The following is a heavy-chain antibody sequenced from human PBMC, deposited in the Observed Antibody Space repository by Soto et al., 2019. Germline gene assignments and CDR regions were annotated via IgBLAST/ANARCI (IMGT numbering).Heavy chain of an antibody. Sequence: ASVKVSCKASGYTFTSYDINWVRQATGQGLEWMVWMNPNSGNTGYAQKFQGRVTMTRNTSISTAYMELSSLRSEDTAVYYCARERTVAGNDDWGQGALVTVSS. CDR2: MNPNSGNT. CDR1: GYTFTSYD. CDR3: ARERTVAGNDD. D-gene: IGHD6-19*01. V-gene: IGHV1-8*01. J-gene: IGHJ4*02.